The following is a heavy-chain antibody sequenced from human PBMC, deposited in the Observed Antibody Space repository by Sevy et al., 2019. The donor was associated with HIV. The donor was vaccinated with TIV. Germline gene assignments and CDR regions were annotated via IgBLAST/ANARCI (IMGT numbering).Heavy chain of an antibody. D-gene: IGHD2-15*01. V-gene: IGHV1-18*04. J-gene: IGHJ4*02. CDR1: GYTFTSYG. CDR2: ISAYNGNT. CDR3: ARSAYCSGGSCYSYIDY. Sequence: ASVKVSCKASGYTFTSYGISWVRQAPGQGLEWMGWISAYNGNTNYAQKLQGRVTMTTDTSTSTAYMELRSLRSDDTAVYYCARSAYCSGGSCYSYIDYWGQRTLVTVSS.